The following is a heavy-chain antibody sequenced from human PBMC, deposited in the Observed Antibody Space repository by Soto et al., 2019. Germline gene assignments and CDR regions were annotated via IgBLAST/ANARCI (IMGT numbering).Heavy chain of an antibody. V-gene: IGHV4-61*01. CDR2: IYYSGST. CDR3: ARGGLTTVPY. CDR1: GGSVSSGSYY. J-gene: IGHJ4*02. D-gene: IGHD4-17*01. Sequence: SETLSLTCTVSGGSVSSGSYYWSWIRQPPGKGLEWIGYIYYSGSTNYNPSLKSRVTISVDTSKNQFSLKLSSVTAADTAVYYCARGGLTTVPYWGQGTLVTAPQ.